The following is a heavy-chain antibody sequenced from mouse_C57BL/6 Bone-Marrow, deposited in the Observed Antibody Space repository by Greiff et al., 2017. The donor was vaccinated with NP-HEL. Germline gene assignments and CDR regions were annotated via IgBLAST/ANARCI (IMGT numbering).Heavy chain of an antibody. D-gene: IGHD2-2*01. CDR2: ISDGGSYT. J-gene: IGHJ4*01. Sequence: EVKLMESGGGLVKPGGSLKLSCAASGFAFSSYAMSWVRQTPEKRLEWVATISDGGSYTYYPDNVKGRFTISRDNAKNNLYLQLSHLKSEDTAMYYCARPNYAYGGYAMDYWGQGTTVTVSS. CDR3: ARPNYAYGGYAMDY. CDR1: GFAFSSYA. V-gene: IGHV5-4*03.